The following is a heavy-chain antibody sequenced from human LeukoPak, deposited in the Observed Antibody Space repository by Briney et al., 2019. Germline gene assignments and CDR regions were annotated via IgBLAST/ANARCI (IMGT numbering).Heavy chain of an antibody. CDR3: AREANYYGSGSSYFDY. CDR2: IYYSGST. Sequence: SETLSLTCTVSGGSISSYYWSWIRQPPGKGLEWIGYIYYSGSTNYNPSLKSRVTISVDTSKNQFSLKLSSVTAADTAVYYCAREANYYGSGSSYFDYWGQGTLVIVSS. D-gene: IGHD3-10*01. J-gene: IGHJ4*02. CDR1: GGSISSYY. V-gene: IGHV4-59*01.